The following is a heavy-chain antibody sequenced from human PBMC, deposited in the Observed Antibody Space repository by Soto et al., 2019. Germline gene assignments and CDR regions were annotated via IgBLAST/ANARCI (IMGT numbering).Heavy chain of an antibody. J-gene: IGHJ4*02. CDR3: ARQGSY. CDR2: IYFNGNT. CDR1: GVSISDTSYY. V-gene: IGHV4-39*01. Sequence: QLQLQESGPGLVKPSETLSLTCNVSGVSISDTSYYWGWIRQPPGKGLEWIGTIYFNGNTLYNPAVESRLTISVDTSKNQISLRLTSVTAADTAVYYCARQGSYWGQGTLVAVSS.